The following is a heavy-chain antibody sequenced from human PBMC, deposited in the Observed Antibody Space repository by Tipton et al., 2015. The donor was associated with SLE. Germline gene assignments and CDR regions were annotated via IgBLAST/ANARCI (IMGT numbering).Heavy chain of an antibody. J-gene: IGHJ4*02. Sequence: TLSLTCSVSGDSISDERYHWSWLRQSPGKGLEWIGYIFYTGQTYYNPSLQSQVVISLDTSQNQFSLRLTSATAADTAIYYCARHPGASFDFWGQGILVTVSS. CDR1: GDSISDERYH. CDR3: ARHPGASFDF. V-gene: IGHV4-31*01. CDR2: IFYTGQT.